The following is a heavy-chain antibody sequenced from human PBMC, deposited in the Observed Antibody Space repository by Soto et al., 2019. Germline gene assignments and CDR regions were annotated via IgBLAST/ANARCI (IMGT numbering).Heavy chain of an antibody. J-gene: IGHJ6*02. CDR1: GGSISSYY. CDR2: IYYSGST. CDR3: ARLRKNYGMDV. V-gene: IGHV4-59*08. D-gene: IGHD4-17*01. Sequence: SETLSLTCTVSGGSISSYYWSWIRQPPGKGLEWIGYIYYSGSTNYNPSLKSRVTISVDTSKNQFSLKLNSMTAADTAVYYCARLRKNYGMDVWGQGTKVTVSS.